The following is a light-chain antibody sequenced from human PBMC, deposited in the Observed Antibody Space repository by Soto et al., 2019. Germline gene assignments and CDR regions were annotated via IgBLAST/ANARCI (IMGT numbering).Light chain of an antibody. CDR1: ISDVGGYNF. CDR3: SSYTTTSAVV. J-gene: IGLJ1*01. Sequence: QSVMTQHTPVSATPGQWITIPRTGTISDVGGYNFVSWYQQHPGKAPKLMIYEVTSRPSGVSNRFSGSKSGNTASLTISGLQAEDEADYYCSSYTTTSAVVFGTGTKVTV. CDR2: EVT. V-gene: IGLV2-14*03.